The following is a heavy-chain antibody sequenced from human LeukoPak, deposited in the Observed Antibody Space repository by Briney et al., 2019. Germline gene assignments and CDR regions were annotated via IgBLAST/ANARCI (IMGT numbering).Heavy chain of an antibody. CDR1: GYSFSNYY. D-gene: IGHD6-13*01. V-gene: IGHV1-46*01. CDR3: ARDAEGRISSKGIYSYYYIDV. CDR2: INPSGGPT. Sequence: ASVKVSCKASGYSFSNYYIYWVRQAPGQGLEWMGVINPSGGPTNYAPKFQGRVTMTRDMSTSTVYMELSSLRSEDTAVYYCARDAEGRISSKGIYSYYYIDVWGKGTTVTVSS. J-gene: IGHJ6*03.